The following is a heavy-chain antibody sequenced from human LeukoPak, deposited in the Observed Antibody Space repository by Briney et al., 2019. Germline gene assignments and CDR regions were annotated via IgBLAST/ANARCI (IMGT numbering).Heavy chain of an antibody. Sequence: ASVKVSCKASGYTFTSYGISWVRQAPGQGLEWMGWISAYNGNTNYAQKFQDRATITRDRSMSTAYMELSSLKSEDTAMYYCANSPDSGGLGPWGQGTLVTVSS. CDR3: ANSPDSGGLGP. V-gene: IGHV1-18*01. CDR2: ISAYNGNT. J-gene: IGHJ5*02. D-gene: IGHD3-10*01. CDR1: GYTFTSYG.